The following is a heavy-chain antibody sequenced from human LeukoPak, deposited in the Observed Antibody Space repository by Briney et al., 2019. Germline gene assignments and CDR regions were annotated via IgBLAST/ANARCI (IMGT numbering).Heavy chain of an antibody. Sequence: ASVKVSCKASGYTFVGCYLHWVRHAPGQGLEWMAWIDPYTGNTHYAQKFQGRITVTRDTSVSTTYKELSWLTSDGTARYYCAREYSASEHWGQGTLVTVSS. CDR1: GYTFVGCY. CDR3: AREYSASEH. CDR2: IDPYTGNT. D-gene: IGHD5-12*01. J-gene: IGHJ4*02. V-gene: IGHV1-2*02.